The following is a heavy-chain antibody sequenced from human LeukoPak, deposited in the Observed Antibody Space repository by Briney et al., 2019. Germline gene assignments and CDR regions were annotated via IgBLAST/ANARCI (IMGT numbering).Heavy chain of an antibody. CDR3: AREYYYDSY. J-gene: IGHJ4*02. D-gene: IGHD3-10*01. CDR2: MNPNSGGT. Sequence: ASVKVSCKASGYTFTSYDINWVRQATGQGLEWMGWMNPNSGGTNYAQKFQGRVTMTRDTSISTAYMELSRLRSDDTAVYYCAREYYYDSYWGQGTLVTVSS. CDR1: GYTFTSYD. V-gene: IGHV1-2*02.